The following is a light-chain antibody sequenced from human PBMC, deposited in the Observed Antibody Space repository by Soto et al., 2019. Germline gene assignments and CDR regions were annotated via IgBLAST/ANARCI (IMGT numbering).Light chain of an antibody. V-gene: IGKV3-20*01. CDR3: QQYGSSLPT. J-gene: IGKJ1*01. CDR2: DAS. CDR1: QSVSSY. Sequence: EIVLTQSPATLSLSPGERATLSCRASQSVSSYLAWYQQKPGQAHRLLIYDASTRATGIQDRFSGSGSGTDFTLTIRRLEPEDFAVYYCQQYGSSLPTFGQGTKVDIK.